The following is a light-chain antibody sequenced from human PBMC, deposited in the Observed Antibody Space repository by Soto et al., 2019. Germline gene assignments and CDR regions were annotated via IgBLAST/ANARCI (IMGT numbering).Light chain of an antibody. J-gene: IGLJ1*01. CDR1: SSNIGAGSD. CDR3: SSYAGSNNPYX. Sequence: QSALTQPPSVSGAPGQRVTIPCTGSSSNIGAGSDVHWYQQLPGTAPKVLIYNNNNRPSGVPDRFSGSKSGNSASLTISGLQAEDEADYYCSSYAGSNNPYXFGTGTKVTV. V-gene: IGLV1-40*01. CDR2: NNN.